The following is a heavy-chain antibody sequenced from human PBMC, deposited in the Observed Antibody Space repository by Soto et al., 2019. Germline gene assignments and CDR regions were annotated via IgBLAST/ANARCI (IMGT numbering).Heavy chain of an antibody. J-gene: IGHJ4*02. D-gene: IGHD6-6*01. CDR1: GYTFTNFY. V-gene: IGHV1-46*01. CDR2: VNPNGGST. Sequence: ASVKVSCKGSGYTFTNFYIHWVRQAPGQGLEWMGIVNPNGGSTNYAQNFKGRITISRDTSTSTVYMDLSSLRSEDTAMYYCARGLASGDYWGQGTLVTVSS. CDR3: ARGLASGDY.